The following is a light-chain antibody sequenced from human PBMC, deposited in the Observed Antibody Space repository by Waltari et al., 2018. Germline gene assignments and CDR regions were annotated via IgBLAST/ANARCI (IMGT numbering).Light chain of an antibody. Sequence: SYVLTQPPSVSVAPGKTATITCGGDNIGSQGVNWYQQRPGQAPVLVVYDDSTRPSDIPERFSGSISGNMATLTVSRVEAGDEADYYCQVWDSSRDLVLIGGGTKLTVL. J-gene: IGLJ2*01. V-gene: IGLV3-21*03. CDR1: NIGSQG. CDR3: QVWDSSRDLVL. CDR2: DDS.